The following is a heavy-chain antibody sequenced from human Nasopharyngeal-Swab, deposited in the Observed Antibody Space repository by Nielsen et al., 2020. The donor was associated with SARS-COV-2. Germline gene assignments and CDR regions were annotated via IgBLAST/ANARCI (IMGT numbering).Heavy chain of an antibody. V-gene: IGHV3-7*03. Sequence: GGSLRLSCAASGFTFSSYWMSWVRQAPWKGLEWVANIKQDGSEKYYVDSVKGRFTISRDNAKNSLYLQMNSLRAEDTAVYYCARVGLGYNWNYFDPYYYYGMDVWGQGTTVTVSS. J-gene: IGHJ6*02. CDR3: ARVGLGYNWNYFDPYYYYGMDV. D-gene: IGHD1-7*01. CDR1: GFTFSSYW. CDR2: IKQDGSEK.